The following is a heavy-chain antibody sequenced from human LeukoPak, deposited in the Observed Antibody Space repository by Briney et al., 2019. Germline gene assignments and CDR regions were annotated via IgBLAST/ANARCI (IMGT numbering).Heavy chain of an antibody. CDR3: ARGRGGWSYPYYYYYMDV. V-gene: IGHV4-59*01. Sequence: SETLSLTCTVSGASISSYYWSWIRQPPGKGLEWIGYIYYSGSTNYNPSLKSRVTISVDTSKNQFSLKLSSVTAADTAVYYCARGRGGWSYPYYYYYMDVWGKGTTVTVSS. D-gene: IGHD6-19*01. CDR2: IYYSGST. CDR1: GASISSYY. J-gene: IGHJ6*03.